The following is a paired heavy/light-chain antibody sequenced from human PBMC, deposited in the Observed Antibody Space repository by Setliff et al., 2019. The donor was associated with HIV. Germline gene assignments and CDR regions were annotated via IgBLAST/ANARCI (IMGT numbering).Light chain of an antibody. CDR1: QGISSY. J-gene: IGKJ1*01. CDR2: AAS. Sequence: AIRMTQSPSSLSASTGDRVTITCRASQGISSYLAWYQQKPGKAPKLLIYAASTLQSGVPSRFSGSGSGTDFTLTISCLQSEDFATYYCQQYYSYSWTFGQGTKVEIK. CDR3: QQYYSYSWT. V-gene: IGKV1-8*01.
Heavy chain of an antibody. D-gene: IGHD3-3*01. CDR3: ARAGDITIFGVVWAY. J-gene: IGHJ4*02. Sequence: QVQLQQWGAGLLKPSETLSLTCAVYGGSFSGYYWSWIRQPPGKGLEWIGEINHSGSTNYNPSLKSRVTISVDTSKNQFSLKLSSVTAADTAVYYCARAGDITIFGVVWAYWGQGTLVTVSS. V-gene: IGHV4-34*01. CDR1: GGSFSGYY. CDR2: INHSGST.